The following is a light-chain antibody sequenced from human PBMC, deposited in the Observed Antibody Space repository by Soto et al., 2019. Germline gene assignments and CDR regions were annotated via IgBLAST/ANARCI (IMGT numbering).Light chain of an antibody. J-gene: IGKJ2*01. CDR2: AVS. Sequence: DVVLTQSPLFLSATLGQPASISCRSSEGLVYGDGNTYLSWFQRRPGHAPRRLIYAVSDRDSGVPDRFSGSGSGTDFTLRISGVEAEDVGVYLCMQGTHWPFTFGQGTKVDIK. V-gene: IGKV2-30*01. CDR3: MQGTHWPFT. CDR1: EGLVYGDGNTY.